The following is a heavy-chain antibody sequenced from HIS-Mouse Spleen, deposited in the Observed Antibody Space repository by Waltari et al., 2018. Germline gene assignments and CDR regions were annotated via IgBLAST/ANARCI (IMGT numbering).Heavy chain of an antibody. CDR3: AREIPYSSSWYDWYFDL. CDR1: GGSISSSSYY. Sequence: QVQLQQWGAGLLKPSETLSLTCTVSGGSISSSSYYWGWIRQPPGKGLEWIGSIYYSGSTYNNPSLNSRVTISVDTSKNQFSLKLSSVTAADTAVYYCAREIPYSSSWYDWYFDLWGRGTLVTVSS. CDR2: IYYSGST. V-gene: IGHV4-39*07. D-gene: IGHD6-13*01. J-gene: IGHJ2*01.